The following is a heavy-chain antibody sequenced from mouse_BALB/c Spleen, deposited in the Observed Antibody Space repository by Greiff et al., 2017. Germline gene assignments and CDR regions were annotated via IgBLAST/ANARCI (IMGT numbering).Heavy chain of an antibody. J-gene: IGHJ3*01. Sequence: LQQPGAELVKPGASVKMSCKASGYTFTSYNMHWVKQTPGQGLEWIGAIYPGNGDTSDNPKFKGKATLTADKSSSTAYMQLSSLTSEDSAVYYCARGAQLGPGEFANWGQGTLVTVSA. V-gene: IGHV1-12*01. CDR1: GYTFTSYN. CDR2: IYPGNGDT. CDR3: ARGAQLGPGEFAN. D-gene: IGHD3-1*01.